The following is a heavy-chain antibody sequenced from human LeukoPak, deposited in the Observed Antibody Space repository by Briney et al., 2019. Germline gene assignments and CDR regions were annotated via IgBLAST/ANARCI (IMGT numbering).Heavy chain of an antibody. CDR2: IWYDGSNK. CDR1: GFTFSSYG. CDR3: ARDPQYDYDSSGYYDY. D-gene: IGHD3-22*01. V-gene: IGHV3-33*01. Sequence: GGSLRLSCAASGFTFSSYGMHWVRQAPGRGLEWVAVIWYDGSNKYYADSVKGRFTISRDNSKSTLYLQMNSLRAEDTAVYYRARDPQYDYDSSGYYDYWGQGTLVTVSS. J-gene: IGHJ4*02.